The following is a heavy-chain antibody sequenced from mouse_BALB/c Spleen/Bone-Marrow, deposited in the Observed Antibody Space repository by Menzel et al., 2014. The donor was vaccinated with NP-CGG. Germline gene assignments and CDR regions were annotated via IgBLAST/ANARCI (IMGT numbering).Heavy chain of an antibody. D-gene: IGHD2-14*01. CDR3: ARHRCGYYYAMVY. CDR1: GDSITSGY. Sequence: EVQLQQSGPSLVKPSQTLSLTCSVTGDSITSGYWNWIRKFPGNKLEYMGYISYSGSTYYNPSLKSRISITRDTSKNQYYLQLNYVTTEDTPTYYCARHRCGYYYAMVYWGQGTSVTVSS. J-gene: IGHJ4*01. V-gene: IGHV3-8*02. CDR2: ISYSGST.